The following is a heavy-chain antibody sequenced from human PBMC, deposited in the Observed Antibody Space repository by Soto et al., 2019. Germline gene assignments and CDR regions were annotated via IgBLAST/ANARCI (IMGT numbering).Heavy chain of an antibody. CDR1: GFTFSSYG. D-gene: IGHD1-26*01. CDR2: IWYDGSNK. V-gene: IGHV3-33*01. Sequence: PGGSLRLSCAASGFTFSSYGMHWVRQAPGKGLEWVAVIWYDGSNKYYADSVKGRFTISRDNSKNTLYLQMNSLRAEDTAVYYCARDSLSGSYAYGMDVWGQGTTVTAP. J-gene: IGHJ6*02. CDR3: ARDSLSGSYAYGMDV.